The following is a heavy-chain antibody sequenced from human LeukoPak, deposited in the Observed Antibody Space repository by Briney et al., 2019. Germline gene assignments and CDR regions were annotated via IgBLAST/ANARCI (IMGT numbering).Heavy chain of an antibody. CDR1: GGSFSGYY. CDR3: ATLGGYDSSGYYDY. Sequence: KPSETLSLTCAVYGGSFSGYYWSWIRQPPGKGLEWIGEINHSGSTNYNPSLKSRVTISVDTSKNQFSLKLSSVTAADTAVYYCATLGGYDSSGYYDYWGQGTLVTVSS. CDR2: INHSGST. V-gene: IGHV4-34*01. J-gene: IGHJ4*02. D-gene: IGHD3-22*01.